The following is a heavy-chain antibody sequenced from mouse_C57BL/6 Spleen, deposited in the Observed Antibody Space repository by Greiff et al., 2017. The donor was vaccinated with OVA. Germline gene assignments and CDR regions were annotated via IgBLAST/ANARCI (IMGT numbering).Heavy chain of an antibody. Sequence: VKLQESGPGLVQPSQSLSITCTVSGFSLTSYGVHWVRQSPGKGLEWLGVIWSGGSTAYNAAFISRLSISKDNSNSQVFFKMNSLQADDTAIYYCASLSYSNDAMDYWGQGTSVTVSS. D-gene: IGHD2-12*01. CDR2: IWSGGST. CDR3: ASLSYSNDAMDY. CDR1: GFSLTSYG. V-gene: IGHV2-2*01. J-gene: IGHJ4*01.